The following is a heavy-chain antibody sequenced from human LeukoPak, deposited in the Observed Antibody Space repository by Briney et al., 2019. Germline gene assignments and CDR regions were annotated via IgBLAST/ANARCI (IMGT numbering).Heavy chain of an antibody. D-gene: IGHD5-24*01. CDR2: ISGSGGST. CDR1: GFTFSSYA. J-gene: IGHJ4*02. Sequence: GASLRLSCAASGFTFSSYAMTWVRQATGKGLEWVPAISGSGGSTYNADSVKGQFTISRDNSKNTLYLQMNSLRAEDTAVYYCAKGPRDGPFDYWGQGTLVTVSS. V-gene: IGHV3-23*01. CDR3: AKGPRDGPFDY.